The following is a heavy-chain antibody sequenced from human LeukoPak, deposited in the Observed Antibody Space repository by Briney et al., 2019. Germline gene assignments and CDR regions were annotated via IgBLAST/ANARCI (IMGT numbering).Heavy chain of an antibody. J-gene: IGHJ4*02. CDR3: ARDRRLDYGSGSYYNGVDY. CDR2: IYYSGGT. Sequence: SETLSLTCTVSGGSISSSSYYWGWIRQPPGKGLEWIGSIYYSGGTYYNPSLKSRVTISVDTSKNQFSLKLSSVTAADTAVYYCARDRRLDYGSGSYYNGVDYWGQGTLVTVSS. V-gene: IGHV4-39*07. CDR1: GGSISSSSYY. D-gene: IGHD3-10*01.